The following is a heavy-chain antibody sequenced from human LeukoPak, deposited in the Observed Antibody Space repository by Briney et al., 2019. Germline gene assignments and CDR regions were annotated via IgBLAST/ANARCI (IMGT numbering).Heavy chain of an antibody. CDR1: GASISSGGYY. Sequence: SETLSLTCTASGASISSGGYYWSWIRQQPGKGLEGIGYSHYSGTSYYSTSLKSRIAISIDTSKNQFSLKLSSVTAADTAVYYCARDGPTSVLWGQGTLVTVSS. CDR2: SHYSGTS. V-gene: IGHV4-31*03. CDR3: ARDGPTSVL. J-gene: IGHJ4*02. D-gene: IGHD1-1*01.